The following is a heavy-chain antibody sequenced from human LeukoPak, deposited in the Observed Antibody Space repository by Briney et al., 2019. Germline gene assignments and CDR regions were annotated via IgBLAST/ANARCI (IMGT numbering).Heavy chain of an antibody. CDR3: AKGRGMEV. CDR1: GFSFSTYT. V-gene: IGHV3-7*01. J-gene: IGHJ6*02. CDR2: IKQDGSEK. Sequence: GGSLRLSCAASGFSFSTYTMNWVRQAPGKGLEWVANIKQDGSEKYYVDSMKGRFTISRDNAKNSLYLQVNSLRAEDTAVYYCAKGRGMEVWGQGTTVTVSS.